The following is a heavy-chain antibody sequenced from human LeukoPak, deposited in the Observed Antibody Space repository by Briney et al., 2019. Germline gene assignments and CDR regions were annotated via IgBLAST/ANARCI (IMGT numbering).Heavy chain of an antibody. Sequence: PGGSLRLSCAASGFTFSSYSMNWVRQAPGKGLEWVSYISSSSSTIYYADSVKGRFTISRDSSKNTLFLQMNRLRPEDAAVYYCAKAPVTTCRGAYCYPFDYWGQGTLVTVSS. CDR2: ISSSSSTI. V-gene: IGHV3-48*01. D-gene: IGHD2-21*01. CDR3: AKAPVTTCRGAYCYPFDY. CDR1: GFTFSSYS. J-gene: IGHJ4*02.